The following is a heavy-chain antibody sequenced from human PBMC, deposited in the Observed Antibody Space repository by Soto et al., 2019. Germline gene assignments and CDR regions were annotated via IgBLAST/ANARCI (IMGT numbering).Heavy chain of an antibody. J-gene: IGHJ6*02. V-gene: IGHV1-18*04. Sequence: QVQLVQSGTEVKRPGALVKVSCKASGYTFNSHGITWVRQAPGQGLEWMGWISGYNGNTNYEQKFLGRASMTTETSSSTAYMELRGLRSDDTAVYYCARGGQCTSTSCYRDFPRGMDVWGQGTTVIVSS. CDR1: GYTFNSHG. D-gene: IGHD2-2*01. CDR3: ARGGQCTSTSCYRDFPRGMDV. CDR2: ISGYNGNT.